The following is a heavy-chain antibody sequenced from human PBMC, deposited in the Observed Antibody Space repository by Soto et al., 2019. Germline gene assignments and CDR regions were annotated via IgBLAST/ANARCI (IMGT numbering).Heavy chain of an antibody. J-gene: IGHJ6*02. D-gene: IGHD1-7*01. CDR3: ARPNWNYADYYGMDV. CDR2: IYYSGST. CDR1: GGSISSRSYY. Sequence: PPETLPLTCPVSGGSISSRSYYWGWIRQPPGKGLEWIGSIYYSGSTYYNPSLKSRVTISVDTSKNQFSLKLSSVTAADTAVYYCARPNWNYADYYGMDVWGQGTTVT. V-gene: IGHV4-39*01.